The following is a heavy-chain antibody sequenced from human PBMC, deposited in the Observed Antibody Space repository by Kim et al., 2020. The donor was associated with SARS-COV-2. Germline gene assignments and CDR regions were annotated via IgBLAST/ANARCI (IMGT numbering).Heavy chain of an antibody. CDR3: ARAGRAAAIGTGDY. CDR2: INTNTGNP. D-gene: IGHD6-13*01. J-gene: IGHJ4*02. Sequence: ASVKVSCSTSGYDFTMYAMNWVRQAPGQGLVWMGWINTNTGNPTYAQAFTGRLVFSLDTSVSTAYLQLSSLRSEDTATYYCARAGRAAAIGTGDYWGQGTLVTVSS. V-gene: IGHV7-4-1*02. CDR1: GYDFTMYA.